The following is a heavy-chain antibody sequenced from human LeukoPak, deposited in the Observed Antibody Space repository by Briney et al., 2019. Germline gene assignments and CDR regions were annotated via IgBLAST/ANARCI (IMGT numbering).Heavy chain of an antibody. D-gene: IGHD3-10*01. J-gene: IGHJ4*02. CDR3: ARETPYGSGSYPFDY. V-gene: IGHV4-59*01. CDR1: GVSISSYY. Sequence: PSETLSLTCTVSGVSISSYYWNWIRQPPGKGLEWIGYIYNTGSTSNNPSLKSRVTISVDTSKKHFSLRLSSVTAADTAVYYCARETPYGSGSYPFDYWGQGILVTVSS. CDR2: IYNTGST.